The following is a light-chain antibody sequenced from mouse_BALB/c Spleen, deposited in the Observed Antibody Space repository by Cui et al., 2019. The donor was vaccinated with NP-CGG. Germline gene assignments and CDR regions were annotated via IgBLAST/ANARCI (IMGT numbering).Light chain of an antibody. J-gene: IGLJ1*01. V-gene: IGLV1*01. CDR1: TGAVTTSNY. Sequence: QAVLTQDPAPTTSPGETVTLTCRSSTGAVTTSNYANWVQEKPDHFFTGLIGGTNNRAPGVPARFSGSLIGDKAALTITGAQTEDEAIYFCALWYSNHWVFGGGTKLTVL. CDR2: GTN. CDR3: ALWYSNHWV.